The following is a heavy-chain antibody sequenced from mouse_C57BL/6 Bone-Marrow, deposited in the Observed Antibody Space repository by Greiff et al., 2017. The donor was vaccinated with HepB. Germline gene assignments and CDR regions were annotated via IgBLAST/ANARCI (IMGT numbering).Heavy chain of an antibody. CDR2: IHPNSGST. CDR1: GYTFTSYW. J-gene: IGHJ2*01. V-gene: IGHV1-64*01. D-gene: IGHD1-1*01. CDR3: ARRDYYGSSYEDY. Sequence: QVQLQQPGAELVKPGASVKLSCKASGYTFTSYWMHWVKQRPGQGLEWIGMIHPNSGSTNYNEKFKSKATLTVDKSSSTAYTQLSSLTSEDSAVYYCARRDYYGSSYEDYWGQGTTLTVSS.